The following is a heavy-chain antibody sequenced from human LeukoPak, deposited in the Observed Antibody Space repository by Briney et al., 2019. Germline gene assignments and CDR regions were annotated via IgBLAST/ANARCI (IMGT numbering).Heavy chain of an antibody. D-gene: IGHD3-10*01. CDR3: AKDQGVVGSYDA. CDR2: IQYDESLK. J-gene: IGHJ5*02. Sequence: PGGSLRLSCEASGFTFSRFGMNWVRQAPGNGLEWVAFIQYDESLKCYLGSVKSRFATSRDNSKNTVYLQMNSLRVEDTAVYYCAKDQGVVGSYDAWGQGTLVTVSS. CDR1: GFTFSRFG. V-gene: IGHV3-30*02.